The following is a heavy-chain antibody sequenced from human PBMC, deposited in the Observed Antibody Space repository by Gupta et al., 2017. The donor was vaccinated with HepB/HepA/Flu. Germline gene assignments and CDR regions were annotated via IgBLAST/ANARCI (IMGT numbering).Heavy chain of an antibody. V-gene: IGHV4-34*01. CDR2: INHSGSP. Sequence: QVQLQQWGAGRLKPSETLSLTCAVYGGSFSGYYWRWIRQSPGKGLEWIGEINHSGSPNYNPYLKSRVTISVDTSKNQFSRKLSSVTAADTAVYYCARGLSGSGQRGWVDPWGQGTLVTVSS. CDR1: GGSFSGYY. CDR3: ARGLSGSGQRGWVDP. J-gene: IGHJ5*02. D-gene: IGHD3-10*01.